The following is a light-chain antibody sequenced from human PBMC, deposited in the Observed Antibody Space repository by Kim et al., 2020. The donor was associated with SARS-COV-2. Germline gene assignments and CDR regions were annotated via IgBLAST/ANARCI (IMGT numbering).Light chain of an antibody. CDR3: QQSHDTPLT. CDR2: GAS. J-gene: IGKJ4*01. Sequence: ASVGDRVTLTCRASQSISDYLNWYQHKPGKAPKLLIFGASTLHSWVPSRFSGRGSGTYFTLTISSLQPEDVATYYCQQSHDTPLTFGGGTKVDIK. V-gene: IGKV1-39*01. CDR1: QSISDY.